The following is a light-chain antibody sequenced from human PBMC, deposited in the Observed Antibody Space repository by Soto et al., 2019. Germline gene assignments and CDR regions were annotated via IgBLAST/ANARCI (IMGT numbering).Light chain of an antibody. CDR1: NSDVGLYDF. CDR3: ISYTSDDVRYV. J-gene: IGLJ1*01. V-gene: IGLV2-14*01. CDR2: EVS. Sequence: QSALTQPASVSGTPGQSITISCTGSNSDVGLYDFVSWYRHHPGRAPKLIVSEVSHRPSGISNRFSGSKSGNTASLTISGLQSEDEADYYCISYTSDDVRYVFGTGTKVTVL.